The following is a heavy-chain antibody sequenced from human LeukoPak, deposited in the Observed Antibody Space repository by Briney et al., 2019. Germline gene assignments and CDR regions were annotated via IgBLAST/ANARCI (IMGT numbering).Heavy chain of an antibody. CDR3: ARWVIAVAGDYFDY. J-gene: IGHJ4*02. CDR1: GGSISSYY. V-gene: IGHV4-4*07. D-gene: IGHD6-19*01. Sequence: PSETLSLNCTVSGGSISSYYWSWIRQPAGKGLEWIGRIYTSGSTNYNPSLKSRVTMSVDTSKNQFSLKLSSVTAADTAVYYCARWVIAVAGDYFDYWGQGTLVTVSS. CDR2: IYTSGST.